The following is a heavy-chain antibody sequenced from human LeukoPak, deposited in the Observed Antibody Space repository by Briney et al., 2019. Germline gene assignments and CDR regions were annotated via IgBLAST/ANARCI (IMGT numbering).Heavy chain of an antibody. CDR3: ALTGYCSGGSCYSWLNWFDP. CDR1: GYTLTELS. D-gene: IGHD2-15*01. Sequence: ASXKVSCKVSGYTLTELSMHWVRQAPGKGLEWMGGFDPEDGETIYAQKFQGRVTMTEDTSTDTAYMELSSLRSEDTAVYYCALTGYCSGGSCYSWLNWFDPWGQGTLVTVSS. CDR2: FDPEDGET. V-gene: IGHV1-24*01. J-gene: IGHJ5*02.